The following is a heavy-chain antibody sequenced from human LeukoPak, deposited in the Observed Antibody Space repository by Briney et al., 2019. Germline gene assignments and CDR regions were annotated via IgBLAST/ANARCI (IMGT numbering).Heavy chain of an antibody. CDR2: INPNSGGT. D-gene: IGHD3-10*01. Sequence: ASVKVSCKASGYTFTGYYMHWVRQAPGQGLEWMGWINPNSGGTNYAQKFQGRVTMTRDTSISTAYMELSRLRSDDTAVYYCAGPLNPYYYGSGSYINWGQGTLVTVSS. V-gene: IGHV1-2*02. J-gene: IGHJ4*02. CDR3: AGPLNPYYYGSGSYIN. CDR1: GYTFTGYY.